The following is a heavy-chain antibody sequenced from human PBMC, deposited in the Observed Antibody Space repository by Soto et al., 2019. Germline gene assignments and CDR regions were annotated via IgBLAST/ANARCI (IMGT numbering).Heavy chain of an antibody. V-gene: IGHV3-15*07. J-gene: IGHJ4*02. CDR2: IKTKGEGGTM. CDR1: GLTLSHAW. CDR3: VADLPGVRTNWGFDY. Sequence: EVQLVESGGGFVEPRGSLRLSCVGSGLTLSHAWMTWVRQAPGKGLEWVGRIKTKGEGGTMDYAAPVKGRFSVSRDDSENTLYLHMSSLDSEDTARYYCVADLPGVRTNWGFDYWGQGTLVTVSS. D-gene: IGHD7-27*01.